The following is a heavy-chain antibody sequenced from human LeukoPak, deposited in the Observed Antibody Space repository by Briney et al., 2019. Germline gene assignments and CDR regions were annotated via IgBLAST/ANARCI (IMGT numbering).Heavy chain of an antibody. D-gene: IGHD1-26*01. J-gene: IGHJ4*02. CDR3: VRDRGTYRPIDY. CDR1: GFTFSDYY. Sequence: PGGSLRLSCAASGFTFSDYYMSWIRQAPGKGLEWVSSISYTGTYIYYAHSVKGRFTISRDNAQNSLYLQMNSLRAEDTAIYYCVRDRGTYRPIDYWGQGTLVTVSS. CDR2: ISYTGTYI. V-gene: IGHV3-11*01.